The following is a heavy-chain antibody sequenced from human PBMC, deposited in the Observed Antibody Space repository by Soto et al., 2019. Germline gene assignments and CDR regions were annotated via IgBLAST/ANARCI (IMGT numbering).Heavy chain of an antibody. V-gene: IGHV3-9*01. D-gene: IGHD3-22*01. J-gene: IGHJ4*02. Sequence: LRLSCAASGFTFDDYAMHWVRQAPGKGLEWVSGISWNSGSIGYADSVKGRFTISRDNAKNSLYLQMNSLRAEDTALYYCAKDFGTNYYDSSGYSYYFDYWGQGTLVTVSS. CDR2: ISWNSGSI. CDR1: GFTFDDYA. CDR3: AKDFGTNYYDSSGYSYYFDY.